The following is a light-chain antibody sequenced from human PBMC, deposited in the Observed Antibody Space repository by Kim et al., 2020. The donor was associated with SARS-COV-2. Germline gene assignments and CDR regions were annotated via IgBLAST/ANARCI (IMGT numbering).Light chain of an antibody. CDR2: AAS. Sequence: DIQMTQSPSSLSASVGDRVTITCRASQSISSYLNWYQQKPGKATKLLIYAASSLQSGVPSRFSGSGSGTDFTLTISSLQPEDFATYYCQQSYSTPSITFGQGTKVDIK. V-gene: IGKV1-39*01. CDR1: QSISSY. J-gene: IGKJ1*01. CDR3: QQSYSTPSIT.